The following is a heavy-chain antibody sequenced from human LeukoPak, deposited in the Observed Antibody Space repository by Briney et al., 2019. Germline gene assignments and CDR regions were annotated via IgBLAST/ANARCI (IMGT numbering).Heavy chain of an antibody. CDR3: AREPHVQGPPLRYFEY. Sequence: GGSLRLSCVASGFTLSSYAMHWVRQAPGKGLEWVAVISYDGSNKYYADSVKGRFTISRDNSKNTLYLQMNSLRAEDTAVYYCAREPHVQGPPLRYFEYWGQGTLVTVSS. V-gene: IGHV3-30-3*01. D-gene: IGHD3-9*01. J-gene: IGHJ4*02. CDR2: ISYDGSNK. CDR1: GFTLSSYA.